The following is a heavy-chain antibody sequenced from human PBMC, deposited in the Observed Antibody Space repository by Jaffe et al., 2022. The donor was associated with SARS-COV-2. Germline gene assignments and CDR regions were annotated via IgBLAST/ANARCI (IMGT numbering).Heavy chain of an antibody. CDR3: ARVGIAVAGAFDI. J-gene: IGHJ3*02. Sequence: QVQLVESGGGVVQPGRSLRLSCAASGFTFSSYAMHWVRQAPGKGLEWVAVISYDGSNKYYADSVKGRFTISRDNSKNTLYLQMNSLRAEDTAVYYCARVGIAVAGAFDIWGQGTMVTVSS. CDR1: GFTFSSYA. V-gene: IGHV3-30*04. D-gene: IGHD6-19*01. CDR2: ISYDGSNK.